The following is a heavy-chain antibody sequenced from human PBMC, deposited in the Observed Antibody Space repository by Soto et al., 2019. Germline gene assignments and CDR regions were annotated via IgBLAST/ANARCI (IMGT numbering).Heavy chain of an antibody. Sequence: QVQLVESGGGVVQPGRSLRLSCAASGFTFSSYAMHWVRQAPGKGLEWVAVMSDDGSIKKYVDSVKGRFTISRDNSKNTLYVQMNSLRAEDTAVYYCARGLRDLSSAMDVWGQGTTVTVSS. J-gene: IGHJ6*02. CDR3: ARGLRDLSSAMDV. D-gene: IGHD2-15*01. CDR1: GFTFSSYA. V-gene: IGHV3-30-3*01. CDR2: MSDDGSIK.